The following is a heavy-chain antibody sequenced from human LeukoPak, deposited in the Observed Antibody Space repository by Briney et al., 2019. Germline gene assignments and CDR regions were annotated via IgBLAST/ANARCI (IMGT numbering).Heavy chain of an antibody. CDR3: ARDPRDSNYIWFDP. Sequence: PGGSLRLSCAASGFTFSSYSMNWVRQAPGKGLEWVSSISSRSSYIYYADSVKGRFTISRDNAKNSLYLQMNSLRAEDTAVYYCARDPRDSNYIWFDPWGQGTLVTVSS. CDR2: ISSRSSYI. V-gene: IGHV3-21*01. J-gene: IGHJ5*02. CDR1: GFTFSSYS. D-gene: IGHD4-11*01.